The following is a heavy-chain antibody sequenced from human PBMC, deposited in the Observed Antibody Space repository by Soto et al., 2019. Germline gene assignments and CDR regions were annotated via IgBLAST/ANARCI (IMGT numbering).Heavy chain of an antibody. D-gene: IGHD3-16*01. CDR2: ISYDGSNK. Sequence: GGSLRLSCAASGFTFSSYGMHWVRQAPGKGLEWVAVISYDGSNKYYADSVKGRFTISRDNSENTLYLQMNSLRAEDTAVYYCAKAPGGLSGMDVWGQGTTVTVSS. CDR1: GFTFSSYG. V-gene: IGHV3-30*18. CDR3: AKAPGGLSGMDV. J-gene: IGHJ6*02.